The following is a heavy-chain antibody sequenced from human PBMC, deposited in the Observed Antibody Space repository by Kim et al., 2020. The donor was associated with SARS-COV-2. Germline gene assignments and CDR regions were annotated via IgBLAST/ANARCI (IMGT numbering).Heavy chain of an antibody. CDR3: ARGGYSSGYYYYFDC. V-gene: IGHV1-3*01. D-gene: IGHD3-22*01. Sequence: QKFQGRVTITRDTAASTANMELSSLKSEDTAVYYCARGGYSSGYYYYFDCWGQGTLVTVSS. J-gene: IGHJ4*02.